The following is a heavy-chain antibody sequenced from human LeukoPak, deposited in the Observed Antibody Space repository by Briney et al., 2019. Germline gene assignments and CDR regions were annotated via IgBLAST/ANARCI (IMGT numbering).Heavy chain of an antibody. CDR1: GYTFTSYS. D-gene: IGHD1-1*01. CDR2: ISANTGNT. V-gene: IGHV1-18*04. Sequence: ASAKVSCKASGYTFTSYSVTWVRQAPGQGLEWMGWISANTGNTNYVQDFQGRVTMTVDTSTRTVYLELMRLRFDDTAVYYCAREVGIGTEGYFDSWGQGTLITVSS. J-gene: IGHJ4*02. CDR3: AREVGIGTEGYFDS.